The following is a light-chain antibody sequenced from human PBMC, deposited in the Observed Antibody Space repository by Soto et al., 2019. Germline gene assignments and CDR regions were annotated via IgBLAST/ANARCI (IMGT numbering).Light chain of an antibody. V-gene: IGKV1-5*03. CDR2: KAS. CDR1: QSISSW. Sequence: DIQMTQSPSTLSASVGDRVTITCRASQSISSWLAWYQQKPGKAPKLLIYKASSLESGGPSRFSGSGSGTEFTLTIRSLQPDDFATYYCQQYNSYSYTFGQGTKVEIK. CDR3: QQYNSYSYT. J-gene: IGKJ2*01.